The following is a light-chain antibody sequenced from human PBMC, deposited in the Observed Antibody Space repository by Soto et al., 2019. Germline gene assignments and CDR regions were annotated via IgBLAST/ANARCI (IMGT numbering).Light chain of an antibody. J-gene: IGLJ3*02. V-gene: IGLV2-14*01. CDR2: EVS. Sequence: QSALTQPASVSGSPGQSITISCTGTSSDVGGYNFVSWYQQHPGKAPRLIIYEVSSRPSGVSYRFSDSKSGNTASLTISGLQAEDEADYYCSSYTLRNTLVLFGGGTKVTVL. CDR3: SSYTLRNTLVL. CDR1: SSDVGGYNF.